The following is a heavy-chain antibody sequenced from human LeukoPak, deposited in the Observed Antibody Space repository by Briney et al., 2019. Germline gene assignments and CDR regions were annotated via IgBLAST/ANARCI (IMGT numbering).Heavy chain of an antibody. CDR2: IYFTGST. J-gene: IGHJ4*02. D-gene: IGHD2-15*01. V-gene: IGHV4-59*02. CDR1: GGSVSGYH. CDR3: ARVTAAGGGFDH. Sequence: SETLSLTCTVSGGSVSGYHWSWIRQPPGQGLECIGHIYFTGSTTYNPSLKSRVTISVDTSQNQFSLGLTSVTSADTAVYYCARVTAAGGGFDHWGQGTLVTVSS.